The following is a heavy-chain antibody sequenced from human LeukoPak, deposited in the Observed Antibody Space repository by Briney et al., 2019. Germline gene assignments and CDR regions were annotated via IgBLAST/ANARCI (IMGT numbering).Heavy chain of an antibody. Sequence: GGSLRLSCAASGFTFSSYSMNWVRQAPGKGLEWVSSISSSSSYIYYADSVKGRFTISRDNAKNSLYLQMSSLRAEDTAVYYCARDYWGAVAGTGYWGQGTLVTVSS. CDR3: ARDYWGAVAGTGY. D-gene: IGHD6-19*01. J-gene: IGHJ4*02. CDR2: ISSSSSYI. CDR1: GFTFSSYS. V-gene: IGHV3-21*01.